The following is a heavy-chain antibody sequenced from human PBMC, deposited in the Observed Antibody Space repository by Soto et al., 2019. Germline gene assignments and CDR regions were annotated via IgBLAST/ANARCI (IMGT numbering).Heavy chain of an antibody. Sequence: ASVKVSCKASGYTFIYYMHWVRQAPGQGLEWLGWINPTNGGTNYAPKFQGRVTMTRDTSITTVYLELSSLRSDDTAVYYCERGGSWYEYWGQGTLVTVSS. CDR1: GYTFIYY. CDR2: INPTNGGT. CDR3: ERGGSWYEY. D-gene: IGHD6-13*01. J-gene: IGHJ4*02. V-gene: IGHV1-2*02.